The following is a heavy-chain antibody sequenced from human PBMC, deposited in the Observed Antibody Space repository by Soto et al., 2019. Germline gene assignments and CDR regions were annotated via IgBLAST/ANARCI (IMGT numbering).Heavy chain of an antibody. D-gene: IGHD3-3*01. CDR3: AKEGANPYDFWSGSYYFDY. V-gene: IGHV3-30*18. J-gene: IGHJ4*02. CDR1: GFTFSSYG. CDR2: ISHDGSNK. Sequence: GGSLRLSCAASGFTFSSYGMHWVRQAPGKGLEWVAVISHDGSNKYYADSVKGRFTISRDNSKNTLYLQMNSLRAEDTAVYYCAKEGANPYDFWSGSYYFDYWGQGTLVTVSS.